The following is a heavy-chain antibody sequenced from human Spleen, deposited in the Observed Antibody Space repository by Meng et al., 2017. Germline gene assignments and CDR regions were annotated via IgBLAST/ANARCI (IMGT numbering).Heavy chain of an antibody. CDR1: GGPISSSGYH. CDR2: IVHRGNT. D-gene: IGHD6-19*01. CDR3: VGSSVWVRTGFDP. Sequence: QPQLRESGPGLVKLSQALSLTCSVSGGPISSSGYHWGWIRQPPGTGLGWIGSIVHRGNTYYPPCLKQRVTVSMDTSKCQFSLKLTSVTAADTAVYYCVGSSVWVRTGFDPWGQGTLVTVSS. J-gene: IGHJ5*02. V-gene: IGHV4-39*01.